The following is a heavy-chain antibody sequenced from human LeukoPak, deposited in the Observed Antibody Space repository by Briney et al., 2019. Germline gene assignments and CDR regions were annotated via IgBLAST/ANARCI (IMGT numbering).Heavy chain of an antibody. Sequence: PSETLSLTCAVYGGSFSGYYWSWIRRPPGKGLEWIGEINHSGSTNYNPSLKSRVTISVDTSKNQFSLKLSSVTAADTAVYYCARRPAATRTNWFDPWGQGTLVTVSS. V-gene: IGHV4-34*01. CDR2: INHSGST. CDR3: ARRPAATRTNWFDP. J-gene: IGHJ5*02. D-gene: IGHD2-15*01. CDR1: GGSFSGYY.